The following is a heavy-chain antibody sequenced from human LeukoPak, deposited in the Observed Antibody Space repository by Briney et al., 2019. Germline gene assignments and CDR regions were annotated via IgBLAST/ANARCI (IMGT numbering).Heavy chain of an antibody. Sequence: SETLSLTCTVSGGSISSSSYYWGWIRQPPGKGLEWIGSIYYSGSTYYNPSLKGRVTISVDTSKNQFSLKLSSVTAADTAVYYCARASGYTFDYWGQGTLVTVSS. CDR2: IYYSGST. CDR1: GGSISSSSYY. D-gene: IGHD5-12*01. J-gene: IGHJ4*02. CDR3: ARASGYTFDY. V-gene: IGHV4-39*07.